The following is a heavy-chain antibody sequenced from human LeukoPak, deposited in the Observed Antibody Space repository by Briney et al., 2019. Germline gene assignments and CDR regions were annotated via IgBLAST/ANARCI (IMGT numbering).Heavy chain of an antibody. CDR1: GGSFSDYY. V-gene: IGHV4-34*01. J-gene: IGHJ4*02. Sequence: SETLSLTCAVYGGSFSDYYWSWIRQPPGKGLEWIGEINHSGSTNYNPSLKSRVTISVDTSKNQFSLKLSSVTAADTAVYYCARHKRSGTYYFDYWGQGTLVTVSS. D-gene: IGHD1-26*01. CDR3: ARHKRSGTYYFDY. CDR2: INHSGST.